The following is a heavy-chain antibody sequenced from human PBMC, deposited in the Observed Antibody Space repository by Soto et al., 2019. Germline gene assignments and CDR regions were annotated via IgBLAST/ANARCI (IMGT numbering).Heavy chain of an antibody. Sequence: GGSLRLSCAASGFTFNNYAMNWVRQAPGKGLEWVSNISSSGSAIYYADSVKGRFTISRDNAKNSLYLQMSSLRDEDTAVYYCTRGSSYYYGMDVWGQGTTVTLSS. J-gene: IGHJ6*02. CDR1: GFTFNNYA. V-gene: IGHV3-48*02. CDR3: TRGSSYYYGMDV. CDR2: ISSSGSAI.